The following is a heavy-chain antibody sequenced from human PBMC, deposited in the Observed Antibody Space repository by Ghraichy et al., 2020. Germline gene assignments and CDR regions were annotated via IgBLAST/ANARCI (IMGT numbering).Heavy chain of an antibody. D-gene: IGHD3-22*01. V-gene: IGHV4-59*01. CDR2: IYYSGST. CDR3: ARELYYYDSSGPVFDY. J-gene: IGHJ4*02. Sequence: ESLSLTCTVSGGSISSYYWSWIRQPPGKGLEWIGYIYYSGSTKYNPSLKSRVTISVDTSKNQFSLKLSSVTAADTAVYYCARELYYYDSSGPVFDYWGQGTLVTVSS. CDR1: GGSISSYY.